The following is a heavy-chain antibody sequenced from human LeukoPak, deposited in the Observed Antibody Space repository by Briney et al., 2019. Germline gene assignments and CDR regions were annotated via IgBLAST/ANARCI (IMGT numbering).Heavy chain of an antibody. Sequence: GGSLRLSCAASGFTFSSYSMNWVRQASGKGLEWVGRIRNKANSYATAYAASVKGRFTISRDDSKNTAYLQMNSLKTEDTALYYCTTLDFDYWGQGTLVTVSS. CDR2: IRNKANSYAT. CDR1: GFTFSSYS. CDR3: TTLDFDY. V-gene: IGHV3-73*01. J-gene: IGHJ4*02.